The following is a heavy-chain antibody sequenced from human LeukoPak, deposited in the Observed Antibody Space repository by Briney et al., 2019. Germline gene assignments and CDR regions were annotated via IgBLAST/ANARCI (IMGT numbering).Heavy chain of an antibody. CDR3: ASGYNWNRGEAF. J-gene: IGHJ4*02. D-gene: IGHD1/OR15-1a*01. CDR2: INPNSGGT. CDR1: GYTFTGYY. Sequence: ASVKVSCKASGYTFTGYYMHWVRQAPGQGLEWMGWINPNSGGTNYAQKFQGRVTMTGDTTISTAYMELSRLRSDDTAVYYCASGYNWNRGEAFWGQGTLVTVSS. V-gene: IGHV1-2*02.